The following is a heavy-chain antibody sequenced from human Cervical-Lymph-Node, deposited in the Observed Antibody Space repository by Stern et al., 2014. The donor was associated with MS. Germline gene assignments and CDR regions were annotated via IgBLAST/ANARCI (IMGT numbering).Heavy chain of an antibody. Sequence: VQLVESGGGVVQPGRSLGLSCAASGFTFSAYAMHWVRQAPGKGLEWVAVISSDGNTKFYADSVKGRFTISRDNSKNTLFLQMNSLKIEDPAVYYCARDGRPVWGQGTLVAVSS. J-gene: IGHJ4*02. CDR3: ARDGRPV. V-gene: IGHV3-30-3*01. CDR2: ISSDGNTK. CDR1: GFTFSAYA.